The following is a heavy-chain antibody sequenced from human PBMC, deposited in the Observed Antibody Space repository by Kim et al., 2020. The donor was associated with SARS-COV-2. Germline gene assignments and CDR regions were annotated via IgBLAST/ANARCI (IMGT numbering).Heavy chain of an antibody. V-gene: IGHV4-4*02. J-gene: IGHJ4*02. Sequence: SETLSLTCAVSGGSISSSNWWSWVRQPPGKGLEWIGEIYHSGSTNYNPSLKSRVTISVDKSKNQFSLKLSSVTAADTAVYYCARVSDYGDYWGSLDWGQGTLVTVSS. CDR3: ARVSDYGDYWGSLD. CDR1: GGSISSSNW. CDR2: IYHSGST. D-gene: IGHD4-17*01.